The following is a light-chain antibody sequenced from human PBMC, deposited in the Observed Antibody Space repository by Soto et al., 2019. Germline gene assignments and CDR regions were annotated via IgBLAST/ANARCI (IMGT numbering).Light chain of an antibody. CDR1: QSVSSY. V-gene: IGKV3-11*01. CDR3: QQRSNWPPT. Sequence: EIVLTQSPATLSLSPGERATLSCRASQSVSSYLAWYQQKPGQAPRLLIYDASNRATGIPARFSGSGSGTDFTLTFSSLDPEDFAVYYSQQRSNWPPTFGQGTKVEI. J-gene: IGKJ1*01. CDR2: DAS.